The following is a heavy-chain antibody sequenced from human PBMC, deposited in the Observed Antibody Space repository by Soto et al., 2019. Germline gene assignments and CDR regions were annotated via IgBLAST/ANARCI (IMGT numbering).Heavy chain of an antibody. D-gene: IGHD5-12*01. CDR2: IWYDGSNK. Sequence: QVQLVESGGGVVQPGRSLRLSCAASGFTFSSYGMHWVRQAPGKGLEWVAVIWYDGSNKYYADSVKGRFTISRDNSKNTLYLQMNSLRAEDTAVYYCARDQALWGYEYRHYYYGMDVWGQGTTVTVSS. V-gene: IGHV3-33*01. CDR3: ARDQALWGYEYRHYYYGMDV. J-gene: IGHJ6*02. CDR1: GFTFSSYG.